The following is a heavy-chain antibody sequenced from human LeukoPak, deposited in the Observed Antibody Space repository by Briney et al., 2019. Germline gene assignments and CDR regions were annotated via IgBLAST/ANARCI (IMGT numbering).Heavy chain of an antibody. CDR3: AKAMHSSSWYFDY. CDR1: GFTFSSYA. Sequence: GGSLRLSCAASGFTFSSYAMSWVRQAPGKGLEWVSAISGSGGSTYYADSVKGRFTISRDNSKNTLYLQVNSLRAEDTAVYYCAKAMHSSSWYFDYWGQGTLVTVSS. D-gene: IGHD6-13*01. V-gene: IGHV3-23*01. CDR2: ISGSGGST. J-gene: IGHJ4*02.